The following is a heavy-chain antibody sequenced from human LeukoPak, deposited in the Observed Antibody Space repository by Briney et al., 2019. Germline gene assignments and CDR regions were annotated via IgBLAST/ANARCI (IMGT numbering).Heavy chain of an antibody. Sequence: GGSLRLSCAASGFTFSSYSMNWVRQAPGKGLEWVSSISSSSSYIFYAVSVQGRFTISRDNAKNSLYLQMNSLRAEDTAVYYCTRDGESSGWYSACWGQGTLVTVSS. CDR2: ISSSSSYI. CDR1: GFTFSSYS. V-gene: IGHV3-21*01. J-gene: IGHJ4*02. D-gene: IGHD6-19*01. CDR3: TRDGESSGWYSAC.